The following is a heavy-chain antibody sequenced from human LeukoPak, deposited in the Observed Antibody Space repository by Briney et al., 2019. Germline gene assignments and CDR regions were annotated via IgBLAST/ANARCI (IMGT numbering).Heavy chain of an antibody. Sequence: GGSLRLSCAASGFTFSDYAMRWVRQAAGKGLEWVSSISDGGSRTYYADSVKGRFTISRDSSKNTLYLQMNNLRVEDTAIYYCAKIALGSASDSWGHGTLVTVSS. CDR2: ISDGGSRT. CDR1: GFTFSDYA. J-gene: IGHJ5*01. V-gene: IGHV3-23*01. D-gene: IGHD6-19*01. CDR3: AKIALGSASDS.